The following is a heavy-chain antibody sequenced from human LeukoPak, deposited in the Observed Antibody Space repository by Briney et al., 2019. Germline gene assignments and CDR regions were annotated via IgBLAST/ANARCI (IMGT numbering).Heavy chain of an antibody. J-gene: IGHJ4*02. CDR3: ARDQEVKIVGAPPGY. D-gene: IGHD1-26*01. CDR1: GFTFDDYA. Sequence: PGGSLRLSCAASGFTFDDYAMHWVRQAPGKGLEWVSGISWNSGSIGYADSVKGRFTISRDNAKNSLYLQMNSLRAEDTAVYYCARDQEVKIVGAPPGYWGQGTLVTVSS. CDR2: ISWNSGSI. V-gene: IGHV3-9*01.